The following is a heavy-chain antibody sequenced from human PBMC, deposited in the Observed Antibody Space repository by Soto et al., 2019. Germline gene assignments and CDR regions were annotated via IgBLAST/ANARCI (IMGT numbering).Heavy chain of an antibody. V-gene: IGHV6-1*01. CDR3: TRASPYFDY. Sequence: QTLSLPCEISGYSVSSNSATWNLIRQSPSRGLEWLGRTYYRSKWYNDYAVSVKSRMTINPDTSKNQFSLQLNSVTPEDTAVYYCTRASPYFDYWGQGTLVTVSS. CDR2: TYYRSKWYN. J-gene: IGHJ4*02. CDR1: GYSVSSNSAT.